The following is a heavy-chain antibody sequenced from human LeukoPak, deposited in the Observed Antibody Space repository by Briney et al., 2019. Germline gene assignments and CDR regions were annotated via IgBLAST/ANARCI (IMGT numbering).Heavy chain of an antibody. Sequence: SETLSLTCTVSGGSISSSKYYWSWIRQPPGKGLEWIGYIYYSGSTNYNPSLKSRVTISVDTSKNQFSLKLSSVTAADTAVYYCASSKEWDDAFDIWGQGTMVTVSS. D-gene: IGHD1-26*01. CDR3: ASSKEWDDAFDI. CDR2: IYYSGST. CDR1: GGSISSSKYY. J-gene: IGHJ3*02. V-gene: IGHV4-61*01.